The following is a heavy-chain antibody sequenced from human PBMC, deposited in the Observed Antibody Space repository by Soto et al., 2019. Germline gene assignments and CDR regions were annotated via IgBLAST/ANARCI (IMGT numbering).Heavy chain of an antibody. V-gene: IGHV3-30-3*01. Sequence: QVQLVESGGGVVQPGRSLRLSCAASGFTFSSYAMHWVRQAPGKGLEWVAVISYDGSNKYYADSVKGRFTISRDNSKKTLYLQMISLRAEDTAVYYCARAYEGDYFGYWGQGTLVTVSS. D-gene: IGHD3-16*01. CDR1: GFTFSSYA. J-gene: IGHJ4*02. CDR2: ISYDGSNK. CDR3: ARAYEGDYFGY.